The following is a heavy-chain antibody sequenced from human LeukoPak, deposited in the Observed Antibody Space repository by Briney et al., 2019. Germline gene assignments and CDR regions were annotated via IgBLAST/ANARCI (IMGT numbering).Heavy chain of an antibody. J-gene: IGHJ4*02. D-gene: IGHD6-13*01. V-gene: IGHV4-38-2*02. CDR1: GCSISSGYY. Sequence: PSETLSLTCTVSGCSISSGYYWGWIRQPPGKGLEWIGSIYHSGSTYYNPSLKSRVTISVDTSKNQFSLKLSSVTAADTAVYYCARGGMAAAGTFGYWGQGTLVTVSS. CDR3: ARGGMAAAGTFGY. CDR2: IYHSGST.